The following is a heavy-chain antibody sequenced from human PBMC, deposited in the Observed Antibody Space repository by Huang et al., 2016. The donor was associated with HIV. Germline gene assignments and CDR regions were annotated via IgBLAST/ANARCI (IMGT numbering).Heavy chain of an antibody. CDR2: IRYDGNNY. CDR1: GFTFGSFG. CDR3: AKDLTYTFGRHFDY. J-gene: IGHJ4*02. D-gene: IGHD3-3*01. V-gene: IGHV3-30*02. Sequence: QVQLVESGGGVVQPGGSLRLSCTASGFTFGSFGMHWVRQGPGKGREWGAFIRYDGNNYYYADSVRGRFTISRDNSKDTLYLQMNRLRPDDSAVYYCAKDLTYTFGRHFDYWGRGTLVTVSS.